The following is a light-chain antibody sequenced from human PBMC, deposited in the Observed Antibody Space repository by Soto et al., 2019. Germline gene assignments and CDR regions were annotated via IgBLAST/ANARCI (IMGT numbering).Light chain of an antibody. CDR3: QHYQRYPPS. Sequence: DIQMTQSPSSLSASVGDRVTITCRASHPININLVWFQQKPGKAPKSLIYAATNLQSGVPSRFSGSGGGTDFSRTISSLQPADVATYYCQHYQRYPPSFGGGTKLEIK. CDR1: HPININ. J-gene: IGKJ4*01. V-gene: IGKV1-16*01. CDR2: AAT.